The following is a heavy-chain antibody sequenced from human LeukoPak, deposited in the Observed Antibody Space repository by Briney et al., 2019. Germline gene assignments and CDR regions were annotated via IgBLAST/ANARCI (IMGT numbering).Heavy chain of an antibody. J-gene: IGHJ4*02. CDR2: IIPIFGTA. Sequence: ASVKVSCKASGGTFSSYAISWVRQAPGQGLEWMGGIIPIFGTANYAQKFQGRVTITADKSTSTAYMELSSLRSEDTAVYYCARASDYYDSSGYYRYFDYWGQGTLVTVSS. CDR1: GGTFSSYA. V-gene: IGHV1-69*06. CDR3: ARASDYYDSSGYYRYFDY. D-gene: IGHD3-22*01.